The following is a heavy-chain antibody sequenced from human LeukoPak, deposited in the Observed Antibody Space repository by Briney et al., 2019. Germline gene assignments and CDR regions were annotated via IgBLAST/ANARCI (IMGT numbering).Heavy chain of an antibody. V-gene: IGHV3-7*01. CDR1: GFTFSSYW. CDR3: ARVFGWELLFYFDY. CDR2: IKQDGSEK. D-gene: IGHD1-26*01. J-gene: IGHJ4*02. Sequence: GGSLRLSCAASGFTFSSYWMSWVRQAPGKGLEWVANIKQDGSEKYYVDSVKGRFTISGDNAKNSLYLQMNSLRAEDTAVYYCARVFGWELLFYFDYWGQGTLVTVSS.